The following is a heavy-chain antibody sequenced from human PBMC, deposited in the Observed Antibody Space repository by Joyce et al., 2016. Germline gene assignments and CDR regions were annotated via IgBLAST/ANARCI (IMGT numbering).Heavy chain of an antibody. CDR2: VNLNIGGT. CDR1: GYTFTDYY. CDR3: ARGDLRTSSPLFWYFAL. J-gene: IGHJ2*01. D-gene: IGHD2-2*01. V-gene: IGHV1-2*02. Sequence: QVQLVQSGAEVKKPGASVKVSCKASGYTFTDYYIHWGRQAPGQGLEWMGGVNLNIGGTEYPQKFQGRVTMTRDTSIRTAYMELTGLRSDDTAVYYCARGDLRTSSPLFWYFALWGRGTLVTVSS.